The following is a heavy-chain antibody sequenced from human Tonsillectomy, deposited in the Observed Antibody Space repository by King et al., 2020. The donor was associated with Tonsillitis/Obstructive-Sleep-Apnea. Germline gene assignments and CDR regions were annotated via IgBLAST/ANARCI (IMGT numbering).Heavy chain of an antibody. V-gene: IGHV4-34*01. CDR2: ITLRGSN. J-gene: IGHJ4*02. Sequence: VQLQQWGAGLLKPSETLSLTCAVYGGSFSGYYWSWIRQPTGKGLEWIGEITLRGSNNYTPSLKSRFTISVDTSKNQFSLTLSSVTAVDTVVYFCARSTMFGVVITPLYFDFWGQGTLVAVSS. CDR1: GGSFSGYY. CDR3: ARSTMFGVVITPLYFDF. D-gene: IGHD3-3*01.